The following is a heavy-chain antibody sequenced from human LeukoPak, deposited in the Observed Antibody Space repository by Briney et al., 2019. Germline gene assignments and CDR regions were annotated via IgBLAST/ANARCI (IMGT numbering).Heavy chain of an antibody. Sequence: PGGSLRLSCAASGFTFSSYTMNWVRQAPGKGLEWVSSITSNTRYIFYADSVKGRFTISRDNAKKSLYLQMNSLRAEDTAVYYCAKDATYYDFWSTNYWGQGTLVTVSS. CDR1: GFTFSSYT. CDR2: ITSNTRYI. V-gene: IGHV3-21*04. CDR3: AKDATYYDFWSTNY. J-gene: IGHJ4*02. D-gene: IGHD3-3*01.